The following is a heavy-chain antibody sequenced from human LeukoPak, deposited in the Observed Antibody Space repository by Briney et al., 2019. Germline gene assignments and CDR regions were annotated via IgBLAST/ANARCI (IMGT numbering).Heavy chain of an antibody. CDR3: ARYSSSPSRYYYYYYVMDV. J-gene: IGHJ6*02. Sequence: PSETLSLTCTVSGGSISSYYWGWIRQPPGKGLEWIGYIYYSGSTNYNPSLKSRVTITVDTSKNQFSLKLSSVTAADTAVYYCARYSSSPSRYYYYYYVMDVWGQGTTVTVSS. CDR1: GGSISSYY. D-gene: IGHD6-6*01. V-gene: IGHV4-59*08. CDR2: IYYSGST.